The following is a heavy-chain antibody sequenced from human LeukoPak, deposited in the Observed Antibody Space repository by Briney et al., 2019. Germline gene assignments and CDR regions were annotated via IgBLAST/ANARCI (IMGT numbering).Heavy chain of an antibody. CDR3: ARGLVAGTFDY. Sequence: PGGSLRLSCAASGFTFSSYSMNWVRQAPGKVLEWVSVIYSGGSTYYADSVKGRFTISRDNSKNTLYLQMNSLRAEDTAVYYCARGLVAGTFDYWGQGTLVTVSS. D-gene: IGHD6-19*01. CDR1: GFTFSSYS. CDR2: IYSGGST. V-gene: IGHV3-66*01. J-gene: IGHJ4*02.